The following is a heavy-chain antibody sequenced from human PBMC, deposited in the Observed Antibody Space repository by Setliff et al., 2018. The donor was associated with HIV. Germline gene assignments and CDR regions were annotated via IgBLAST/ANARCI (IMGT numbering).Heavy chain of an antibody. CDR3: ARGPAVIYYSTPEAFHF. J-gene: IGHJ3*01. D-gene: IGHD3-22*01. CDR1: GGSISSDDYY. V-gene: IGHV4-30-4*01. Sequence: SETLSLTCTVSGGSISSDDYYWSWIRQTPGKGLEWIGYIYYRGSTHYNPSLKSRVAISVDTSNNQFSLKLSSVTAADTAVYYCARGPAVIYYSTPEAFHFWGQGTMVTVSS. CDR2: IYYRGST.